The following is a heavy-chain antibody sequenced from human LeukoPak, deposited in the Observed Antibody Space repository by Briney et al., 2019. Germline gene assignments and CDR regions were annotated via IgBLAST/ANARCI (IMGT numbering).Heavy chain of an antibody. J-gene: IGHJ4*02. CDR2: IYYSGST. CDR3: ARGVRWLQLSYFDY. D-gene: IGHD5-24*01. CDR1: SGSISSGVYY. Sequence: SQILSLTCPVSSGSISSGVYYWSWIRQHPGKGLEWIGYIYYSGSTYYNPSLKSRVTISVDTSKNQFSLKLSSVTAADTAVYYCARGVRWLQLSYFDYWGQGTLVTVSS. V-gene: IGHV4-31*03.